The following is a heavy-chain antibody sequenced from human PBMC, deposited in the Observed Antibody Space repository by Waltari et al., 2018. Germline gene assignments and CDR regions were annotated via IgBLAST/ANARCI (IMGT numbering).Heavy chain of an antibody. J-gene: IGHJ5*02. Sequence: QITLKESGPTLVKPTQTLTLTCTFSGFSLSTSGVGVGWIRQPPGKALEWLALIYWNDDKRYSPSPKSRLTIHQDTSKNPVVPNMTHMEPVDTATYYCAPRLGSPCGIATLNLFHPRGQGTLV. CDR2: IYWNDDK. CDR1: GFSLSTSGVG. D-gene: IGHD6-13*01. CDR3: APRLGSPCGIATLNLFHP. V-gene: IGHV2-5*01.